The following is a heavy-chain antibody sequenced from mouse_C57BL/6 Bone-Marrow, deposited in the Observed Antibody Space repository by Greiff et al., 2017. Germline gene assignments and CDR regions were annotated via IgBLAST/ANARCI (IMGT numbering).Heavy chain of an antibody. CDR1: GYTFTSYG. Sequence: QVQLQQSGAELARPGASVKLSCKASGYTFTSYGISWVKQRTGQGLEWIGEIYPRSGNTYYNEKFKGKATLSAAKSSSTAYMELRSLTSEDSAVYFCAKLTGYYFDYWGQGTTLTVSS. V-gene: IGHV1-81*01. CDR2: IYPRSGNT. D-gene: IGHD4-1*01. J-gene: IGHJ2*01. CDR3: AKLTGYYFDY.